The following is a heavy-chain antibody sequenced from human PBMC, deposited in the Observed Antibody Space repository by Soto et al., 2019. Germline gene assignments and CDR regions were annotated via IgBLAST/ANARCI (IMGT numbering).Heavy chain of an antibody. D-gene: IGHD6-19*01. CDR3: AKCSFTYSSGWYGVDY. CDR2: ISGSGGST. V-gene: IGHV3-23*01. CDR1: GFTFSSYA. J-gene: IGHJ4*02. Sequence: GGSLRLSCAASGFTFSSYAMIWVRQAPGKGLEWVSAISGSGGSTYYADSVKGRFTISRDNSKNTLYLQMNSLRAEDTAVYYCAKCSFTYSSGWYGVDYWGQGTLVTVSS.